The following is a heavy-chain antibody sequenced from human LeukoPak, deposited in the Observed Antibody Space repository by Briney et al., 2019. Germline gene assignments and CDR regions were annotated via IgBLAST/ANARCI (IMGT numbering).Heavy chain of an antibody. D-gene: IGHD4-11*01. V-gene: IGHV1-69*01. J-gene: IGHJ6*04. CDR1: GDTLNSVA. CDR2: IIPIFGTA. Sequence: ASVNVSCKASGDTLNSVALSWVRLAPGQGLEWMGGIIPIFGTANYPQRFLGRVTITSDESTSTAYMEINSLTSEDTAVYYCARLSDPSKSPGPLDIWGKGTTVTVSS. CDR3: ARLSDPSKSPGPLDI.